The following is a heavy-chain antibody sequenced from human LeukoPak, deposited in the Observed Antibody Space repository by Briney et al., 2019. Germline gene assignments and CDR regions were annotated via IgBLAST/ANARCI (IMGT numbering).Heavy chain of an antibody. D-gene: IGHD3-22*01. CDR3: ARVFDAYYDSSGYPDY. J-gene: IGHJ4*02. V-gene: IGHV7-4-1*02. CDR2: INTNTGNP. CDR1: GYTFTSYA. Sequence: GASVKVSCKASGYTFTSYAMNWVRQAPGQGLEWMGWINTNTGNPTYAQGFAGRFVFSLDTSVSTAYLQISSLKAEDTAVYYCARVFDAYYDSSGYPDYWGQGTLVTVSS.